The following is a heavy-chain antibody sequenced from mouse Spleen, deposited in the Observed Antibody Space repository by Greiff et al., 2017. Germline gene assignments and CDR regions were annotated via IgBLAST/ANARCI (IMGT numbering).Heavy chain of an antibody. Sequence: DVQLVESGGGLVKPGGSLKLSCAASGFTFSSYGMSWVRQTPEKRLEWVATISGGGSYTYYPDSVKGRFTISRDNAKNNLYLQMSSLRSEDTALYYCARQSTTALDYWGQGTTLTVSS. CDR1: GFTFSSYG. D-gene: IGHD1-2*01. CDR2: ISGGGSYT. CDR3: ARQSTTALDY. J-gene: IGHJ2*01. V-gene: IGHV5-9-2*01.